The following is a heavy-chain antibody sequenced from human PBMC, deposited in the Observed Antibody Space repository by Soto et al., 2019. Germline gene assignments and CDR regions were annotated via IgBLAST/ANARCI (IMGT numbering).Heavy chain of an antibody. CDR2: ISYDGSNK. Sequence: GGSLRLSCAASGFTFSSYAMHWVRQAPGKGLEWVAVISYDGSNKYYADSVKGRFTISRDNSKNTLYLQMNSLRAEDTAVYYCAREARRYSYGPFDYWGQGTLVTVSS. CDR1: GFTFSSYA. CDR3: AREARRYSYGPFDY. J-gene: IGHJ4*02. V-gene: IGHV3-30-3*01. D-gene: IGHD5-18*01.